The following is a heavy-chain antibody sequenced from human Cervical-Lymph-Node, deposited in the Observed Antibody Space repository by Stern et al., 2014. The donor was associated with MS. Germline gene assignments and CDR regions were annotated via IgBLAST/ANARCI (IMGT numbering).Heavy chain of an antibody. D-gene: IGHD3-22*01. Sequence: QIPLVESGPVLVKPTQTLTLTCTFSGFSLTASGVGVGWIRQPPGKAPEWLALIYWDDGKCYHPSQESMLNITKDTSKNQVVLTMNNMDPLDTATYNCVDRPVVQESRGDYPFEHWGQGALVTVSS. CDR3: VDRPVVQESRGDYPFEH. J-gene: IGHJ1*01. CDR1: GFSLTASGVG. CDR2: IYWDDGK. V-gene: IGHV2-5*02.